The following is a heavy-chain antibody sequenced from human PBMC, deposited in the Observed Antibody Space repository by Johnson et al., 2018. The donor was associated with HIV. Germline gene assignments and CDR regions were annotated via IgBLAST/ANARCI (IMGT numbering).Heavy chain of an antibody. CDR2: ITWNGGST. CDR3: ASFFSAELWTDAFDI. Sequence: VQLVESGGGVVRPGGSLRLSCAASGFTFDDYGMSWVRQAPGKGLEWVSGITWNGGSTGYADSVKGRFTISRDNAKNSLYLQMNSLRAEDTALYYCASFFSAELWTDAFDIWGQGTMVTVSS. CDR1: GFTFDDYG. J-gene: IGHJ3*02. D-gene: IGHD5-18*01. V-gene: IGHV3-20*04.